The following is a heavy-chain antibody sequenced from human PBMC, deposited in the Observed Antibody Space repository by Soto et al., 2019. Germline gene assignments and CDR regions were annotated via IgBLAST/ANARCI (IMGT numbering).Heavy chain of an antibody. J-gene: IGHJ5*02. V-gene: IGHV4-59*01. D-gene: IGHD6-13*01. CDR1: GGSISSYY. CDR3: ARWGKTPGIAAKNWFDP. CDR2: IYYSGST. Sequence: QVQLQESGPGLVKPSETLSLTCTVSGGSISSYYWSWIRQPPGKGLEWIGYIYYSGSTNYNPSLKSRVTISVDTSKNQFSLKLSSVTAADTAVYYCARWGKTPGIAAKNWFDPWGQGTLVTVSS.